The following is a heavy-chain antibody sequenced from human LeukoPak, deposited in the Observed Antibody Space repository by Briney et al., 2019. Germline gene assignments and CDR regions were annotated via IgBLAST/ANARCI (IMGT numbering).Heavy chain of an antibody. D-gene: IGHD5-24*01. CDR3: ARDFMATITDY. J-gene: IGHJ4*02. Sequence: GGSLRLSCAASGFTVSDNYMSWVRQAPGKGLEWVSVIYSGGSTYYADSVKGRFTISRDNSKNTLYLQMNSLRAEDTTVYYCARDFMATITDYWGQGTLVTVSS. V-gene: IGHV3-66*01. CDR2: IYSGGST. CDR1: GFTVSDNY.